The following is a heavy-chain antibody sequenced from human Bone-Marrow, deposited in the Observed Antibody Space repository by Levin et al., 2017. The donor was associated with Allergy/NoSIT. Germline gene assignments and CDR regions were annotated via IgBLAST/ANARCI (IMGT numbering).Heavy chain of an antibody. CDR3: VRDIGVRQNSDSSGYSSSRFVWFDP. CDR2: IYYSGST. V-gene: IGHV4-59*01. Sequence: GSLRLSCTVSGGSISSYYWSWIRQPPGKGLEWIGYIYYSGSTNYNPSLKSRVTISIDTSKNQFSLRLSSVTATDTAVYYCVRDIGVRQNSDSSGYSSSRFVWFDPWGQGTLVTVSS. CDR1: GGSISSYY. D-gene: IGHD3-22*01. J-gene: IGHJ5*02.